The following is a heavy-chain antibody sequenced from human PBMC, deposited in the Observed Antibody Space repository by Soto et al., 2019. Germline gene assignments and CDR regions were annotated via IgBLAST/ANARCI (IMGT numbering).Heavy chain of an antibody. CDR1: GDSISSSY. D-gene: IGHD5-12*01. V-gene: IGHV4-59*01. Sequence: PSETLSLTCSVSGDSISSSYWSWIRRPPGNGLEWIGYTYYSGSTNYNPSLKSRVTISLDTSKNQFSLKVSSVTAADTAVYYCARGYDWFDPWGQGTLVTVSS. CDR2: TYYSGST. J-gene: IGHJ5*02. CDR3: ARGYDWFDP.